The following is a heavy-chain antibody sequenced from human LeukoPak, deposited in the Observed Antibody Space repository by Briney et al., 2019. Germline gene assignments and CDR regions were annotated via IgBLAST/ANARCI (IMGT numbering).Heavy chain of an antibody. Sequence: SETLSLTCAVSGVSISSGGYSWSWIRQPPGKGLEWIGYIYHSGSTYYNPSLKSRVTISVDRSKNQFSLKLSSVTAADTAVYYCARQTFIRGNWFDPWGQGTLVTVSS. CDR2: IYHSGST. V-gene: IGHV4-30-2*01. CDR1: GVSISSGGYS. J-gene: IGHJ5*02. CDR3: ARQTFIRGNWFDP. D-gene: IGHD3-10*01.